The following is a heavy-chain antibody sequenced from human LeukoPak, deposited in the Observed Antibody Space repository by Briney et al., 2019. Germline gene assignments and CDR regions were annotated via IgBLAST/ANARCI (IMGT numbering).Heavy chain of an antibody. CDR1: GFTFRSYA. CDR2: ISYDGSSK. Sequence: GGSLRLSCAASGFTFRSYAMHWVRQAPGKGLEWVAVISYDGSSKYYADSVKGRFTISRDNAKNSLYLQMNSLRAEDTAVYYCARDYGEYYYDSSGYYGGFDYWGQGTLVTVSS. J-gene: IGHJ4*02. CDR3: ARDYGEYYYDSSGYYGGFDY. V-gene: IGHV3-30*04. D-gene: IGHD3-22*01.